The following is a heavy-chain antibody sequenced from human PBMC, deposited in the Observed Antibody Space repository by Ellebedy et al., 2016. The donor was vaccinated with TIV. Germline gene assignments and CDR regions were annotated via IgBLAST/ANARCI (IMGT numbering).Heavy chain of an antibody. CDR2: IIPIFGTA. CDR1: GGTFSSYA. J-gene: IGHJ5*02. CDR3: ARDSSSWYLGWFDP. Sequence: AASVKVSCKASGGTFSSYAISWVRQAPGQGLEWMGGIIPIFGTANYAQKFQGRVTITADESTSTAYMELSSLRSEDTAVYYCARDSSSWYLGWFDPWGQGTLVTVSS. D-gene: IGHD6-13*01. V-gene: IGHV1-69*13.